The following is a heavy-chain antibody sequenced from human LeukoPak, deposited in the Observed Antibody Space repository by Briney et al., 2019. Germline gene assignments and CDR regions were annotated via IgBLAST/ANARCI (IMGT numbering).Heavy chain of an antibody. D-gene: IGHD2-2*01. CDR3: AKDWDCTSRIGCLFDY. Sequence: GGSLRLSCAASGFTFSSYAMSWVRQAPGKGLEWVSAISGSGGSTYYADSVKGRFTISRDNSKNTLYLQMNSLRAEDTAVYYCAKDWDCTSRIGCLFDYWGQGTLVTVSS. V-gene: IGHV3-23*01. CDR2: ISGSGGST. CDR1: GFTFSSYA. J-gene: IGHJ4*02.